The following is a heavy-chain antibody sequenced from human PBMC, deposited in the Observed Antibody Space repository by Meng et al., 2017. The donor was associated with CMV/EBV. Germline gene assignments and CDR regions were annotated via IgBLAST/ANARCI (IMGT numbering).Heavy chain of an antibody. D-gene: IGHD6-13*01. CDR2: INPSGGST. V-gene: IGHV1-46*01. CDR3: ALAEYSSSLFDY. J-gene: IGHJ4*02. CDR1: GYTFTSYH. Sequence: QVRLVRSGAEVKKAGVSVKVSCKASGYTFTSYHMHWVRQAPGQGLEWMGIINPSGGSTSYAQKFQGRVTMTRDTSTSTVYMELSSLRSEDTAVYYCALAEYSSSLFDYWGQGTLVTVSS.